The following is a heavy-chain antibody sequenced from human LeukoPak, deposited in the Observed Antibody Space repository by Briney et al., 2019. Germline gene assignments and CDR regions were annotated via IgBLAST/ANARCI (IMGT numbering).Heavy chain of an antibody. Sequence: SETLSLTCTVSGGSISSYYWSWIRQPAGKGLEWIGRIYTSGSTNYNPSLKSRVTMSVDTSKNQFSLKLSFVTAADTAVYYCARVHRGYSYGGNYFDYWGQGTLVTVSS. J-gene: IGHJ4*02. CDR3: ARVHRGYSYGGNYFDY. CDR2: IYTSGST. CDR1: GGSISSYY. D-gene: IGHD5-18*01. V-gene: IGHV4-4*07.